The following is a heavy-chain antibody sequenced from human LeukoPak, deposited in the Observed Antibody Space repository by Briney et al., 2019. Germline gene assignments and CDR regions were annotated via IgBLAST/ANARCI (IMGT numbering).Heavy chain of an antibody. CDR1: GGSISSYY. D-gene: IGHD2-2*03. Sequence: PSETLSLTCTVSGGSISSYYWSWIRQPPGKGLEWIGYIYYSGSTNYNPSLKSRVTISVDTSKNQFSLKLSSVTAADTAVYYCARMDIIFFDYWGQGTLVTVSS. CDR2: IYYSGST. CDR3: ARMDIIFFDY. V-gene: IGHV4-59*01. J-gene: IGHJ4*02.